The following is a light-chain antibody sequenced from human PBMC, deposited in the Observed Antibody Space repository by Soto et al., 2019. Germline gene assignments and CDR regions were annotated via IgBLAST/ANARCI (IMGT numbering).Light chain of an antibody. CDR1: SSNIGDNY. CDR3: ATWDSSLNAGV. J-gene: IGLJ1*01. V-gene: IGLV1-51*01. Sequence: QSVLTEQRSVSAAPGQKVTISCSGSSSNIGDNYVSWYQQVPGTAPKLLIYDNNNRPSGIPDRFSGSKSGTSAALGITGLQTGDEADYYCATWDSSLNAGVFGPGTNVTVL. CDR2: DNN.